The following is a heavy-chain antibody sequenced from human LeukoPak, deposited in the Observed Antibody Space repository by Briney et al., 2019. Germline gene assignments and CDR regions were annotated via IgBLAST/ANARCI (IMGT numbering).Heavy chain of an antibody. CDR2: ISYDGSNK. Sequence: GGSLRLSCAASGFTFSSYAMHWVRQAPGKGLEWVAVISYDGSNKYYADSVKGRFTISRDNSKNTLYLQMNSLRAEDTAVYYCARGYSSSWYGDHDAFDIWGQGTMVTVSS. CDR1: GFTFSSYA. J-gene: IGHJ3*02. D-gene: IGHD6-13*01. V-gene: IGHV3-30-3*01. CDR3: ARGYSSSWYGDHDAFDI.